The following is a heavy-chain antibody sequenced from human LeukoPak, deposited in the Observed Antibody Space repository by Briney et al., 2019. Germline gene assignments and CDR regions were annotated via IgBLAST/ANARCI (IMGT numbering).Heavy chain of an antibody. CDR3: ASAGISASFDH. CDR2: IYPSDSDT. Sequence: GESLKISCKGSGYSFTSYWIGWVRQMPGKGLEWMGIIYPSDSDTRYSPSSQGQVTISADKSISTAYLQWSGLKASDTAMYYCASAGISASFDHWGRGTLVTVSS. V-gene: IGHV5-51*01. CDR1: GYSFTSYW. D-gene: IGHD3-10*01. J-gene: IGHJ2*01.